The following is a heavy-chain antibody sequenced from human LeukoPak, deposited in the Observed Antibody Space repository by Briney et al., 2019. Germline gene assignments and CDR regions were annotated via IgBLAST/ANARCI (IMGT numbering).Heavy chain of an antibody. CDR3: ARDGGWLTFDY. J-gene: IGHJ4*02. D-gene: IGHD5-24*01. Sequence: GGSLRLSCAASGFTFSTYWMTWVRQAPGKGLEWVANIKEDGSAKYSVDSVKGRFTISRDNAKNSLYLQMNSLRAEDTAVYYCARDGGWLTFDYRGQGTLVTVSS. V-gene: IGHV3-7*01. CDR1: GFTFSTYW. CDR2: IKEDGSAK.